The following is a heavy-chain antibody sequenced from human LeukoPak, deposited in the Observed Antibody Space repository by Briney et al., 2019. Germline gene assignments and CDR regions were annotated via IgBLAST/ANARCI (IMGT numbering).Heavy chain of an antibody. CDR1: GGSFSGYY. J-gene: IGHJ5*02. CDR2: INHSGST. D-gene: IGHD4-17*01. V-gene: IGHV4-34*01. CDR3: ARDSGTTGEVKFVP. Sequence: SETLSLTCAVYGGSFSGYYWGWIRQPPGEGLEWIGEINHSGSTNYNPSLKSRVTMSIDTSKRQFFLNLRSVTAADTAVYYCARDSGTTGEVKFVPWGQGILVTVSS.